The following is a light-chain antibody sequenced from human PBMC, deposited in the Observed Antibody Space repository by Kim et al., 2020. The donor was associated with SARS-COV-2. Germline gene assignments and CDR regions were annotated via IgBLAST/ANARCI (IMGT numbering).Light chain of an antibody. V-gene: IGKV1-27*01. Sequence: DIQMTQSSSSLSASVGDRVTITCRSSQDTSNYLAWFQLKPGKAPKLLIYAASALQPEVPSRISGSVSGKDFTLTITSLQPEDVATYYCQKYDSAPWTFCQGTKCDIK. CDR3: QKYDSAPWT. CDR1: QDTSNY. J-gene: IGKJ1*01. CDR2: AAS.